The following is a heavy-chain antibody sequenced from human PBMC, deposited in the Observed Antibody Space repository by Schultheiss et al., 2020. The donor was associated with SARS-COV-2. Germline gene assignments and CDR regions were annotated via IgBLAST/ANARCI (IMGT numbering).Heavy chain of an antibody. Sequence: SETLSLTCAVNGESFSTYYWIWIRQPPGKPLEWIGYVYDNGGTKYKSSLKSRVTMSVDRSKNQFSLDLTSVTAADTAVYYCARTWERFTIFGDWGQGMLVTVSS. J-gene: IGHJ4*01. CDR2: VYDNGGT. V-gene: IGHV4-59*01. CDR3: ARTWERFTIFGD. CDR1: GESFSTYY. D-gene: IGHD3-3*01.